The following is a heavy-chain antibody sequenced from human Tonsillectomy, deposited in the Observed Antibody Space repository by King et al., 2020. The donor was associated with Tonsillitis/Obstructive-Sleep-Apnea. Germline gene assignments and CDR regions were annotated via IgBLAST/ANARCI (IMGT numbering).Heavy chain of an antibody. V-gene: IGHV3-23*04. J-gene: IGHJ4*02. Sequence: QLVQSGGDLVQPGGSLRLSCAASGFTFSSYAMSWVRQAPGKGPEWVSGFGATGGTTYYADSVKGRFTISRDNSKNTVYLQMNSLRAEDTAVYYCAKGSHDFDYWGQGTLVTVAS. CDR3: AKGSHDFDY. CDR2: FGATGGTT. CDR1: GFTFSSYA.